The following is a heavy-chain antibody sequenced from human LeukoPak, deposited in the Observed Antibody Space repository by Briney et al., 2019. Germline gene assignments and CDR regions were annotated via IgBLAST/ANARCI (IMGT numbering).Heavy chain of an antibody. CDR1: GFTFSSYW. J-gene: IGHJ4*02. D-gene: IGHD6-13*01. CDR2: INSEGSST. V-gene: IGHV3-74*01. CDR3: ARFSKDAAGNFDY. Sequence: GGSLRLSCAASGFTFSSYWMHWVRQAPGKGLVWVSRINSEGSSTTYADSVKGRFTISRDNAKNTLYLQMNSLRAEDTAVYYCARFSKDAAGNFDYWGQGTLVTVSS.